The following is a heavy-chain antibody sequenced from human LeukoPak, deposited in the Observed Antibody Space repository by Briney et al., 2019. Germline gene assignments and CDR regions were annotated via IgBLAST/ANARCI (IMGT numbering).Heavy chain of an antibody. Sequence: PGGSLRLSCAASGFTVSTYAMSWVRQAPGMGLQLVSAIDIGGGTTYSADSVKGRFTISRDNSKNTLYLQMNSLRAEDTAVYYCAKNRLIGVPAAIGYWGQGTLVTVSS. J-gene: IGHJ4*02. CDR2: IDIGGGTT. CDR1: GFTVSTYA. D-gene: IGHD2-2*01. V-gene: IGHV3-23*01. CDR3: AKNRLIGVPAAIGY.